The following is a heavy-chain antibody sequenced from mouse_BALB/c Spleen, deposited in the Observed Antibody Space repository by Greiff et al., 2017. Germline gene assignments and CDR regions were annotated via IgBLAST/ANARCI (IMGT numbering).Heavy chain of an antibody. J-gene: IGHJ4*01. Sequence: EVQLQESGPELVKPGASVKMSCKASGYTFTSYVMHWVKQKPGQGLEWIGYINPYNDGTKYNEKFKGKATLTSDKSSSTAYMELSSLTSEDSAVYYCARCGELLRLQGAMDDWGQGTSVTVSA. CDR1: GYTFTSYV. CDR2: INPYNDGT. D-gene: IGHD1-2*01. CDR3: ARCGELLRLQGAMDD. V-gene: IGHV1-14*01.